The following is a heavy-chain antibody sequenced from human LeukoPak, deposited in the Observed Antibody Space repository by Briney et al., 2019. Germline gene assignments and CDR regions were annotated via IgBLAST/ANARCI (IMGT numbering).Heavy chain of an antibody. J-gene: IGHJ4*02. Sequence: GGSLRLSCADPGFTYFSSYAMSWVRQAPGKGLEWVSGISGGGENTYYADAVKGRFTISKDNSKNTLYLQMNSLRAEDTAVYYCARSTAFTIFGVVIINYFDYWGQGTLVTVSS. V-gene: IGHV3-23*01. D-gene: IGHD3-3*01. CDR1: GFTYFSSYA. CDR2: ISGGGENT. CDR3: ARSTAFTIFGVVIINYFDY.